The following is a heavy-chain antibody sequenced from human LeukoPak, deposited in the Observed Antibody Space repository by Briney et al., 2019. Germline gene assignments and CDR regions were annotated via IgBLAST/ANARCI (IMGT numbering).Heavy chain of an antibody. V-gene: IGHV3-15*01. CDR1: GFTFSNAW. Sequence: GGSLRLSCAASGFTFSNAWMSWVRQAPGKGLEWVGRIKSKTDGGTTDYAAPVKGRFTISRDGSKNTLYLQMNSLKTEDTAVYYCTTGAEEVSTTLFDYWGQGTLVTVSS. J-gene: IGHJ4*02. CDR3: TTGAEEVSTTLFDY. CDR2: IKSKTDGGTT. D-gene: IGHD1-14*01.